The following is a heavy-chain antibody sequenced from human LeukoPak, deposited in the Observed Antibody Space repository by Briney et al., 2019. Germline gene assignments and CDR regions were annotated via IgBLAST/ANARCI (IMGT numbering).Heavy chain of an antibody. V-gene: IGHV3-7*04. CDR2: INEDGSEK. Sequence: PGGSLRLSCAASGFSFSRFWMNWVRQAPGKGLEWVANINEDGSEKHFVDSVKGRFTIARDNAKNSLYLQMSSLRFEDTAVYYCARAVDDDPIDYWGRGTLVTVSS. D-gene: IGHD4-23*01. J-gene: IGHJ4*02. CDR1: GFSFSRFW. CDR3: ARAVDDDPIDY.